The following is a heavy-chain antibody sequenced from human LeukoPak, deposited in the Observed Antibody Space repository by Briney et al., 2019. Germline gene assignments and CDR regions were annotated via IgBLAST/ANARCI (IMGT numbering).Heavy chain of an antibody. J-gene: IGHJ4*02. CDR2: INHSGST. Sequence: SETLSLTCTVSGGSIGSYYWSWIRQPPGKGLEWIGEINHSGSTNYNPSLKSRVTISVDTSKNQFSLKLSSVTAADTAVYYCARGVYFDYWGQGTLVTVSS. V-gene: IGHV4-34*01. CDR1: GGSIGSYY. CDR3: ARGVYFDY.